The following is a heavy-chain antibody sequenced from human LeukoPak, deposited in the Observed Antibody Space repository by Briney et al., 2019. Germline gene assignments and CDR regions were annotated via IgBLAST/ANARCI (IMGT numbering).Heavy chain of an antibody. CDR1: GFTFTNYA. V-gene: IGHV3-23*01. J-gene: IGHJ3*01. D-gene: IGHD3-22*01. CDR3: ARRPRDTSGYYLGAFDD. Sequence: GGSLRLSFAASGFTFTNYAMTWVRQAPGRGREGVSVICASGADTYYSDSVKGRFTVSRDNSHNTLFLHMSSLRGEDTAVYFCARRPRDTSGYYLGAFDDWGQGTTVTVSS. CDR2: ICASGADT.